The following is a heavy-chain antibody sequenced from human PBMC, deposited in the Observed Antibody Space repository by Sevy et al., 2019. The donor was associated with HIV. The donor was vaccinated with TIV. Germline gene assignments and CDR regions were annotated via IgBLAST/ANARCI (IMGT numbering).Heavy chain of an antibody. D-gene: IGHD3-22*01. J-gene: IGHJ5*02. CDR2: VSASGGST. V-gene: IGHV3-23*01. Sequence: GGSLRLSCVGSGFSFSSDAMSWVRQAPGKGLQWVATVSASGGSTYYADSVRGRFSITRDNSKNTLYVKMNSLRAEDTAVYYCARVDAYYDKGLDPWGQGTLVTVSS. CDR1: GFSFSSDA. CDR3: ARVDAYYDKGLDP.